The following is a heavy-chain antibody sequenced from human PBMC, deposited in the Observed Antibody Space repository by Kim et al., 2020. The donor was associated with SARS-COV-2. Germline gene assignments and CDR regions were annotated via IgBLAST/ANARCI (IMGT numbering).Heavy chain of an antibody. Sequence: SETLSLTCTVSGGSINSGTFYWNWIRQTPGRGLEWIGQVSYSGTTKYNPSLASRVSISADTSRDQFSLRLNFVTAADTGVYFCVRGASGWAGFFDYWGQGILVTVSS. D-gene: IGHD6-19*01. CDR3: VRGASGWAGFFDY. J-gene: IGHJ4*02. CDR2: VSYSGTT. V-gene: IGHV4-61*01. CDR1: GGSINSGTFY.